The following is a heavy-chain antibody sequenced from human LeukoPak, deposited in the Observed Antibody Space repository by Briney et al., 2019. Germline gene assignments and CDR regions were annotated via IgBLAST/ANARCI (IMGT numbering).Heavy chain of an antibody. CDR2: ISYDGNNE. V-gene: IGHV3-30-3*01. CDR3: TRGSGVSGTYGSYFQY. J-gene: IGHJ1*01. CDR1: GFTFSSYA. Sequence: GGSLRLSCAASGFTFSSYALHWVRQAPGKGLEWVAVISYDGNNEYYADSVKDRFTISRGNSENTVYLQMNSQRGEDTAVYFCTRGSGVSGTYGSYFQYWSQGTLVTVSS. D-gene: IGHD3-10*01.